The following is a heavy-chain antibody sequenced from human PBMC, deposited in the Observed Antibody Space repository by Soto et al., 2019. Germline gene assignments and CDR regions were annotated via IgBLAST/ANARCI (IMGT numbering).Heavy chain of an antibody. V-gene: IGHV3-23*01. CDR2: ISGSGGST. CDR3: AKGLSGDSSGYSYYYYGMDV. D-gene: IGHD3-22*01. CDR1: GFTFSSYA. J-gene: IGHJ6*02. Sequence: PGGSLRLSCAASGFTFSSYAMSWVRQAPGKGLEWVSAISGSGGSTYYADSVKGRFTISRDNSKNTLYLQMNSLRAEDTAVYYCAKGLSGDSSGYSYYYYGMDVWGQGTTITLSS.